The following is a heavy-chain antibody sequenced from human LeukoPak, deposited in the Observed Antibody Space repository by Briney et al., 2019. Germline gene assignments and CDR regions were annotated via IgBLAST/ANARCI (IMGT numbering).Heavy chain of an antibody. D-gene: IGHD4-17*01. J-gene: IGHJ4*02. CDR3: ARGNFGDYD. CDR1: GFTFSGFW. CDR2: IRQDGRER. V-gene: IGHV3-7*01. Sequence: GGSLRLSCVASGFTFSGFWMSWVRQAPGKGLEWVAHIRQDGRERCYVDSVKGRFTISRDNARNSLFLQMNSLRVEDTALYYCARGNFGDYDWGQGTQVTVSS.